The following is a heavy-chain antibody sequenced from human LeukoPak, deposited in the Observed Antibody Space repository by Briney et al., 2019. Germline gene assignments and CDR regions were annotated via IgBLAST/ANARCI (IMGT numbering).Heavy chain of an antibody. CDR1: GFTFSSYG. D-gene: IGHD3-10*01. V-gene: IGHV3-30*02. J-gene: IGHJ5*02. Sequence: GGSLRLSCAASGFTFSSYGMHWVRQAPGKGLEWVAFIRYDGSNKYYADSVKGRFTISRDNSKNTLYLQMNSLRAEDTAVFYCARARKSGGITMVRGVKDRGWFDPWGQGTLVTVSS. CDR3: ARARKSGGITMVRGVKDRGWFDP. CDR2: IRYDGSNK.